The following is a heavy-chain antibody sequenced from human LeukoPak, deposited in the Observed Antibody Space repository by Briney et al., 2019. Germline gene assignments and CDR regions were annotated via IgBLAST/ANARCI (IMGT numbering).Heavy chain of an antibody. D-gene: IGHD3-10*01. CDR1: GDRVSANSVT. V-gene: IGHV6-1*01. CDR2: TYYRSKWSY. Sequence: SQTLSLTCVLSGDRVSANSVTWHWIRQSPSRCLKWLGRTYYRSKWSYDFAPSVRSRITINADTSKNQFSLHLNSVTPEDTAVYYCARAGSGHYTYWGQGTLVTVSS. J-gene: IGHJ4*02. CDR3: ARAGSGHYTY.